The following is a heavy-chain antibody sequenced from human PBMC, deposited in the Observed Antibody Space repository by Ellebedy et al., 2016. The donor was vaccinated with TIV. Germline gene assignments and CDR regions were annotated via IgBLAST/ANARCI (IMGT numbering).Heavy chain of an antibody. CDR3: ARRLHYGDWYFDL. J-gene: IGHJ2*01. CDR2: IYYSGTT. V-gene: IGHV4-59*01. D-gene: IGHD4-17*01. CDR1: GISIGRYF. Sequence: MPSETLSLTCTVSGISIGRYFWNWIRQSPEKGLEWIGYIYYSGTTTYRPSLNNRVTMSVDTSKNQFSLRLTSATAADTAVYYCARRLHYGDWYFDLWGRGTLVTVSS.